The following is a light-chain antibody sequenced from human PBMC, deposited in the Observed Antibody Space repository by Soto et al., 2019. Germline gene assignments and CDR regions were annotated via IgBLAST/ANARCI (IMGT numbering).Light chain of an antibody. Sequence: QSALTQPASVSGSPGQSITISCIGTNSDIGYYDSVSWYQQHPGKAPNLMIYEVNKRPSGVSNRFSGSKSGNTASLTISALQAEDEADYYCNSYTGSSTLVVFGGGTQLTVL. J-gene: IGLJ2*01. CDR1: NSDIGYYDS. CDR3: NSYTGSSTLVV. V-gene: IGLV2-14*01. CDR2: EVN.